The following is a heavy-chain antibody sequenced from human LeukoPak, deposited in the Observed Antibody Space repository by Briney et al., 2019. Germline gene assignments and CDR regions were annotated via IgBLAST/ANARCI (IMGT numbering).Heavy chain of an antibody. CDR1: GGSISSYY. Sequence: SETLSLTCTVSGGSISSYYWSWIRQPPGKGLEWIGYIYYSGSTNYNPSLKSRVTISVDTSKNQFSLKLSSVTAADTAVCYCARGFYDSRDYYFDYWGQGTLVTVSS. D-gene: IGHD3-22*01. CDR3: ARGFYDSRDYYFDY. J-gene: IGHJ4*02. V-gene: IGHV4-59*01. CDR2: IYYSGST.